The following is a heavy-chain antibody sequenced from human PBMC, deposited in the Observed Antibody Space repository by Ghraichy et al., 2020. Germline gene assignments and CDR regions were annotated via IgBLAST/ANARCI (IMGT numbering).Heavy chain of an antibody. J-gene: IGHJ4*02. V-gene: IGHV3-48*04. CDR3: ARGITAVGVY. D-gene: IGHD6-13*01. CDR1: GFTFSSYS. CDR2: ISSSSRTI. Sequence: GGSLRLSCAASGFTFSSYSMNWVRQAPGKGLEWVSYISSSSRTIYYADSVKGRFTISRDNAKNSLYLQMNSLRAEDTAVYYCARGITAVGVYWGQGTRVTGSS.